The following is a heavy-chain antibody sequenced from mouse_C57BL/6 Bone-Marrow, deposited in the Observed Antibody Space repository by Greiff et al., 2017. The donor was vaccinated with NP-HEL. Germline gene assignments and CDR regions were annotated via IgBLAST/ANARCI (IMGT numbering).Heavy chain of an antibody. J-gene: IGHJ2*01. CDR2: IRSKSSNYAT. CDR1: GFTFNTYA. V-gene: IGHV10-3*01. CDR3: VSEERLEDYFDY. D-gene: IGHD1-1*01. Sequence: EVNVVESGGGLVQPKGSLKLSCAASGFTFNTYAMHWVRQAPGKGLEWVARIRSKSSNYATYYADSVKDRFTISRDDSQSMLYLQMNNLKTEDTAMYYCVSEERLEDYFDYWGQGTTLTVSS.